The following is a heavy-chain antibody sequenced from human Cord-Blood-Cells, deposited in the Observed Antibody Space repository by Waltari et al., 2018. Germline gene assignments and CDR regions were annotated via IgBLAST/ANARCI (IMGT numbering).Heavy chain of an antibody. CDR1: GFTFSSYA. CDR3: ARDPSSGYYFDY. V-gene: IGHV3-30-3*01. D-gene: IGHD3-22*01. J-gene: IGHJ4*02. CDR2: ISYDGSNK. Sequence: QVQLVESGGGVVQPGRSLRLSCAAYGFTFSSYAMHWVRQAPGKGLEWVAVISYDGSNKYYADSVKGRFTISRDNSKNTLYLQMNSLRAEDTAVYYCARDPSSGYYFDYWGQGTLVTVSS.